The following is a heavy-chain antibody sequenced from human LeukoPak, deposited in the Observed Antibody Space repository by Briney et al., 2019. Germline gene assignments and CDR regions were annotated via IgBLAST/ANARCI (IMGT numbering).Heavy chain of an antibody. D-gene: IGHD2-2*01. V-gene: IGHV3-23*01. CDR1: GFTFSSYA. Sequence: PGGSLRLSCAASGFTFSSYAMSWVRQAPGKGLGWVSAISGSGGSTYYADSVKGRFTISRDNSKNTLYLQMNSLRAEDTAVYYCAKEALCSSTSCYGVGYFDYWGQGTLVTVSS. CDR3: AKEALCSSTSCYGVGYFDY. CDR2: ISGSGGST. J-gene: IGHJ4*02.